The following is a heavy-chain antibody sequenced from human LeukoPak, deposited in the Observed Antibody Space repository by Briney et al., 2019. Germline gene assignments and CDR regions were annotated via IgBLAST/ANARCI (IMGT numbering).Heavy chain of an antibody. D-gene: IGHD3-10*01. J-gene: IGHJ6*02. V-gene: IGHV3-7*01. CDR1: GFTFSSYW. CDR2: IKQDGSEK. Sequence: GGSLRLSCAASGFTFSSYWMSWVRQAPGKGLEWVANIKQDGSEKYYVDSVKGRFTISRDNAKNSLYLQMNSLRAEDTAVYYCASFPGAYYYYYGMDVWGQGTTVTVSS. CDR3: ASFPGAYYYYYGMDV.